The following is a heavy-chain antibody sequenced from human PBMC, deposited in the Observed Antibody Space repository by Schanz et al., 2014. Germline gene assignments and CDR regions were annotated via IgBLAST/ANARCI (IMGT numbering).Heavy chain of an antibody. Sequence: QVQLQESGPGLVKPSQTLSLTCIVSGGSISSGTYYWSWLRQPAGKGLEWIGRIYTSGSTNYNPSLKSRFTISLYTSKTQSSLKLSSVTAADTAVYYCAREPLSGYNWFDPWGQGSLVTVSS. V-gene: IGHV4-61*02. CDR2: IYTSGST. J-gene: IGHJ5*02. CDR1: GGSISSGTYY. D-gene: IGHD6-25*01. CDR3: AREPLSGYNWFDP.